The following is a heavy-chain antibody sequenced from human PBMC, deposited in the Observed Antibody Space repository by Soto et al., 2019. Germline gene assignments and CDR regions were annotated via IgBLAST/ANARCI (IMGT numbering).Heavy chain of an antibody. Sequence: ASVKVSCKVSGYTLTELSMHWVRQAPGKGLEWMGGFDPEDGETIYAQKFQGRVTMTEDTSTDTAYMELSSLRSEDTAVYYCATKLPGIAAAGTFDYYYYYMDVWGKGTTVTVSS. CDR1: GYTLTELS. V-gene: IGHV1-24*01. CDR3: ATKLPGIAAAGTFDYYYYYMDV. CDR2: FDPEDGET. J-gene: IGHJ6*03. D-gene: IGHD6-13*01.